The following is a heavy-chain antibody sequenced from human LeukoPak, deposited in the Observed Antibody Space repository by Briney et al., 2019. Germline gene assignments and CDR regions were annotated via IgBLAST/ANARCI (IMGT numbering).Heavy chain of an antibody. CDR2: ISSSSSYI. CDR1: GFTFSSYS. Sequence: GGSLRLSCAASGFTFSSYSMNWVRQAPGKGLEWVSSISSSSSYIYYADSVKGRFTISRDNSKNTLYLQMNSLRAEDTAMYYCAKASAMIVVVSKHFDYWGQGTLVTVSS. D-gene: IGHD3-22*01. CDR3: AKASAMIVVVSKHFDY. V-gene: IGHV3-21*01. J-gene: IGHJ4*02.